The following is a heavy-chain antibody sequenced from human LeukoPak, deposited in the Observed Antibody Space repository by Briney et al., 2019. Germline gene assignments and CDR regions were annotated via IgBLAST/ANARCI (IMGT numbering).Heavy chain of an antibody. J-gene: IGHJ5*02. D-gene: IGHD1-26*01. CDR1: GFTFSSYS. CDR3: ARDRIVGATNANWFDP. V-gene: IGHV3-21*01. CDR2: ISSSSSYI. Sequence: GGSLRLSCAASGFTFSSYSMNWVRQAPGKGLEWVSSISSSSSYIYYADPVKGRFTISRDNAKNSLYLQMNSLRAEDTAVYYCARDRIVGATNANWFDPWGQGTLVTVSS.